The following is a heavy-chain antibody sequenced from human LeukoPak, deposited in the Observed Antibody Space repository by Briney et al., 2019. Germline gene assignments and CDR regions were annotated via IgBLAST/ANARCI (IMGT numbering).Heavy chain of an antibody. Sequence: PSETLSLTCTVSGASFSSGSYYWSWIRQSPGKGLEWIGFTSYNVHTYYNPSLKSRVTLSADTSNNQFSLRLNSVTAADTAVYFCATVAVAGTGPDNWGQGTPVTVSS. CDR1: GASFSSGSYY. D-gene: IGHD6-13*01. J-gene: IGHJ4*02. CDR2: TSYNVHT. V-gene: IGHV4-61*01. CDR3: ATVAVAGTGPDN.